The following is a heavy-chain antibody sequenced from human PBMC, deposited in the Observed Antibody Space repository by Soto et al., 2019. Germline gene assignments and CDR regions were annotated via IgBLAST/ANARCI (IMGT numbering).Heavy chain of an antibody. CDR3: ARCIQGDYYYGMDV. CDR2: INGDYGNT. J-gene: IGHJ6*02. V-gene: IGHV1-18*01. D-gene: IGHD5-18*01. CDR1: GYTFYSHS. Sequence: QAQLVQSGAEVKKPGASVKVSCKASGYTFYSHSISWVRQAPGQGLEWMARINGDYGNTQYAQKFRGRVTMTTDTSTTTVYMELTNLRSDDTAVYYCARCIQGDYYYGMDVWGQGTTVTVSS.